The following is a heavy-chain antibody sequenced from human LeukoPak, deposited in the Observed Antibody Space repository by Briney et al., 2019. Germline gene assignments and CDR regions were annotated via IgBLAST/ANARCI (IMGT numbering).Heavy chain of an antibody. D-gene: IGHD3-22*01. J-gene: IGHJ4*02. V-gene: IGHV4-39*07. Sequence: PSETLSLTCTVSGGSISSSSYYWGWIRQPPGKGLEWIESIYYSGSTYYNPSLKSRVTISVDTSKNQFSLKLSSVTAADTAVYYCARVGARITMIVAASGYFDYWGQGTLVTVSS. CDR2: IYYSGST. CDR1: GGSISSSSYY. CDR3: ARVGARITMIVAASGYFDY.